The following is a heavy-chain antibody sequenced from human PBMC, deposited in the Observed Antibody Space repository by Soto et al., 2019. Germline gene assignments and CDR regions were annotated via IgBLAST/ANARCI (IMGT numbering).Heavy chain of an antibody. V-gene: IGHV1-24*01. CDR2: FDPEDVET. CDR1: GYTLTELS. Sequence: GASVKVSCKVSGYTLTELSMHWVRQAPGKGLEWMGGFDPEDVETIYAQKFQGRVTMTRNTSISTAYMELSSLRSEDTAVYYCARVPRLFTMVRGEYTQLGYYGMDVWGQGTTVTVSS. D-gene: IGHD3-10*01. J-gene: IGHJ6*02. CDR3: ARVPRLFTMVRGEYTQLGYYGMDV.